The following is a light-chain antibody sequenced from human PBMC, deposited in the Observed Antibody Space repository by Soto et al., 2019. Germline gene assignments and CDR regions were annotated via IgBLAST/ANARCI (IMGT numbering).Light chain of an antibody. CDR1: SSDVGGYNY. Sequence: QSVLTQPASVSGSPGQSITISCTGTSSDVGGYNYVSWYQQHPGKAPKLMIYEVSNRPSGVSNRFSGSKSGNSASLTISGLQAEDEADYYCSSYTAYSSVVFGTGTKATVL. CDR3: SSYTAYSSVV. V-gene: IGLV2-14*01. CDR2: EVS. J-gene: IGLJ1*01.